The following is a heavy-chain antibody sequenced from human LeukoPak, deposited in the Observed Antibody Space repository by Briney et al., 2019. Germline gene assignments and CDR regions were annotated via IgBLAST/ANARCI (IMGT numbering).Heavy chain of an antibody. CDR2: INPSGGST. Sequence: ASVEVSCKASGYTITGYYMHWVRQAPGQGLEWMGIINPSGGSTSYAQKFQGGVTMTRDTSTSTVYMELSSLRSEDTAVYYCAREEYSLIVATIPRFDPWGQGTLVTVSS. CDR1: GYTITGYY. CDR3: AREEYSLIVATIPRFDP. J-gene: IGHJ5*02. D-gene: IGHD5-12*01. V-gene: IGHV1-46*01.